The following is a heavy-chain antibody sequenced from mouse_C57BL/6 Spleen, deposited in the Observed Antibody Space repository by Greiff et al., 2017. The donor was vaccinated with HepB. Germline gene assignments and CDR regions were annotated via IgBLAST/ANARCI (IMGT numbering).Heavy chain of an antibody. CDR3: TRQDYYGSSYEGY. Sequence: VQLVESGAELVRPGASVTLSCKASGYTFTDYEMHWVKQTPVHGLEWIGAIDPETGGTAYNQKFKGKAILTADKSSSTAYMELRSLTSEDSAVYYCTRQDYYGSSYEGYWGQGTTLTVSS. V-gene: IGHV1-15*01. D-gene: IGHD1-1*01. CDR2: IDPETGGT. CDR1: GYTFTDYE. J-gene: IGHJ2*01.